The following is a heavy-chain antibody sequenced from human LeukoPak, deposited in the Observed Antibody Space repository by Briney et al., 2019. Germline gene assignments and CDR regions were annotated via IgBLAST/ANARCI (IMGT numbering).Heavy chain of an antibody. CDR1: GFTFSSYS. Sequence: GGSLSLSCAASGFTFSSYSMNWVRQAPGKGREWVSSISSSSCYIYYADSVKGRFTISRDNAKNSLYLQMNSRRAEDTAVYYCARDGGYCSGGSCYNLDYWGQGTLVTVSS. D-gene: IGHD2-15*01. J-gene: IGHJ4*02. CDR3: ARDGGYCSGGSCYNLDY. V-gene: IGHV3-21*01. CDR2: ISSSSCYI.